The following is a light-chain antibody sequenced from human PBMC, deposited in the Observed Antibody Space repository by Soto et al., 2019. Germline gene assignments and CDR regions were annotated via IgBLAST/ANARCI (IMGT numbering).Light chain of an antibody. CDR3: QQYNSYS. CDR2: HAS. V-gene: IGKV1-5*01. Sequence: DLQLTQSQSSPSASVGDRVTITCQASQDISNSLHWYQQKPGTAPKVLIYHASNLQSGVPSRFSGSGSGTEFTLTISSLQPDDFATYSCQQYNSYSFGQGTKVAI. J-gene: IGKJ1*01. CDR1: QDISNS.